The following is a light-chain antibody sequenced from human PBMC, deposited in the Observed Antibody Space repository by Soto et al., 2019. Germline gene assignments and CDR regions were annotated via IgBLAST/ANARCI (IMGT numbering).Light chain of an antibody. CDR3: QQYNSYSPT. CDR2: DAS. Sequence: DIQMTQSPSTLSASAGDRVTITCRASQSISSWLAWYQQKPGKAPKLLIYDASSLESGVPSRFSGSGSGTEFPLTISSLQPDDFATYYCQQYNSYSPTFGQGTKVDIK. V-gene: IGKV1-5*01. J-gene: IGKJ1*01. CDR1: QSISSW.